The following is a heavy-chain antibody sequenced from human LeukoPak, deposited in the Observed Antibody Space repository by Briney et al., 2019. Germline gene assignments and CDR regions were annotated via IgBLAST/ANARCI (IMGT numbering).Heavy chain of an antibody. CDR2: IRYDGSNK. V-gene: IGHV3-30*02. CDR3: AKFSGTIETIDY. Sequence: GGSLRLSCAVSGFPFSSYAMHWVRQAPGKGLEWVAFIRYDGSNKYYADSVKGRFTISRDNSKNTLYLQMNSLRAEDTAVYYCAKFSGTIETIDYWGQGTLVTVSS. CDR1: GFPFSSYA. D-gene: IGHD1-1*01. J-gene: IGHJ4*02.